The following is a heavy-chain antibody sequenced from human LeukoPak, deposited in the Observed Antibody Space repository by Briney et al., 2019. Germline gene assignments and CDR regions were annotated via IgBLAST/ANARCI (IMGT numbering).Heavy chain of an antibody. CDR1: GFVFRNYF. J-gene: IGHJ4*02. Sequence: GGSLRLSCAASGFVFRNYFMSWVRQAPGKGLEWVASIKNDGSEKYYVDSVRGRYTISRDNTKNSLYLQMSSLRAEDPAVYYCATDRGWRTSGYYLYYFEYWGQGTLVTFSS. CDR2: IKNDGSEK. CDR3: ATDRGWRTSGYYLYYFEY. D-gene: IGHD3-3*01. V-gene: IGHV3-7*01.